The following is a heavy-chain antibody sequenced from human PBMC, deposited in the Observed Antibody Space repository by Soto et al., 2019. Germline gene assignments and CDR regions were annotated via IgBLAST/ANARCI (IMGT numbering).Heavy chain of an antibody. Sequence: GGSLRLSCAASGFTFSDYYMSWIRQAPGEGLEWVSYISSGSSFTNYGDSVKGRFTISRDNAKNSLYLQMNSLRAEDTAVYYCARGRKVGNTAYYFDYWGQGALVTVSS. CDR2: ISSGSSFT. CDR1: GFTFSDYY. V-gene: IGHV3-11*06. CDR3: ARGRKVGNTAYYFDY. J-gene: IGHJ4*02. D-gene: IGHD1-26*01.